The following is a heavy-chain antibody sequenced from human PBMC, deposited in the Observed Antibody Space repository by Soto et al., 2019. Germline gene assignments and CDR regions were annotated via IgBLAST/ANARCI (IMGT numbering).Heavy chain of an antibody. CDR2: IYYSGST. D-gene: IGHD2-8*01. CDR1: GGSISSSSYY. V-gene: IGHV4-39*01. J-gene: IGHJ5*02. Sequence: SETLSLTSTVSGGSISSSSYYWGWIRQPPGKGLEWIGSIYYSGSTYYNPSLKSRVTISVDTSKNQFSLKLSSVTAADTAVYYCARVGYCTNGVCSGSPRGWFDPWGQGTLVT. CDR3: ARVGYCTNGVCSGSPRGWFDP.